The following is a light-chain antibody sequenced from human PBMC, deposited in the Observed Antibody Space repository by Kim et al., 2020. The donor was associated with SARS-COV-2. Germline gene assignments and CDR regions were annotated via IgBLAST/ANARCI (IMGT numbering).Light chain of an antibody. Sequence: SYELTQPPSVSVSPGQTASITCSGDKLGDKYACWYQQKAGQSPVLVIYQNDKRPSGIPERFSGSNSGDTATLTISGTQAMDEADYYCQAWDSSTFWVFGGGTKLTVL. J-gene: IGLJ3*02. CDR2: QND. V-gene: IGLV3-1*01. CDR1: KLGDKY. CDR3: QAWDSSTFWV.